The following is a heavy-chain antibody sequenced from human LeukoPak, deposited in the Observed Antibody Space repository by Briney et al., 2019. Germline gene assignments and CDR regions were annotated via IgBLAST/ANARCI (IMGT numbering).Heavy chain of an antibody. CDR1: GYTFTGYY. Sequence: ASVKVSCKASGYTFTGYYMHWVRQAPGQGLEWMGWINPNSGGTNYAQKFQGRVTMTRDTSISTAYTELSRLRSDDTAVYYCASSGNTYYDFWSFDYWGQGTLVTVSS. CDR3: ASSGNTYYDFWSFDY. V-gene: IGHV1-2*02. D-gene: IGHD3-3*01. J-gene: IGHJ4*02. CDR2: INPNSGGT.